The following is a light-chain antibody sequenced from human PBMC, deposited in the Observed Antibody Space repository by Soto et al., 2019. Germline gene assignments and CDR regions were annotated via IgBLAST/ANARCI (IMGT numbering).Light chain of an antibody. Sequence: DIQMTQSPSTLSASVGDRVTITCRASQSITTCLAWYQQKPGKAPKLLIFDASSLRSGVPSRFSGSGSGTEFTLTISSLQPEDCATYYWQQHTPYSPYTFGQWTKLEIK. CDR2: DAS. J-gene: IGKJ2*01. V-gene: IGKV1-5*03. CDR1: QSITTC. CDR3: QQHTPYSPYT.